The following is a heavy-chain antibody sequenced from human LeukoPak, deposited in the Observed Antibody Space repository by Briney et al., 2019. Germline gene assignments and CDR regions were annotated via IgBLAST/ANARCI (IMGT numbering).Heavy chain of an antibody. Sequence: SETLSLTCAVYGGSFSGYYWSWIRQPPGKGLEWIGEINHSGSTNYNPSLKSRVTISVDTSKNQFSLKLSSVTAADTAVYYCARGRVGATTGGVNFDYWGQGTLVTVSS. D-gene: IGHD1-26*01. V-gene: IGHV4-34*01. CDR2: INHSGST. J-gene: IGHJ4*02. CDR1: GGSFSGYY. CDR3: ARGRVGATTGGVNFDY.